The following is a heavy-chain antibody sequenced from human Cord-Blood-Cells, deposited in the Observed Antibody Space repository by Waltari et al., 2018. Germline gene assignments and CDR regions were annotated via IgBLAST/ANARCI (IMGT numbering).Heavy chain of an antibody. V-gene: IGHV4-59*01. CDR1: VAPTIVNY. Sequence: QVQLQESGPGLGSLRRTWSFPAPSLVAPTIVNYWTWTRSPHVKGLEWIGYIYYSGSTNYNPSLKSRVTISVDTSKNQFSLKLSSVTAADTAVYYCARARYCSGGSCYNWFDPWGQGTLVTVSS. D-gene: IGHD2-15*01. J-gene: IGHJ5*02. CDR2: IYYSGST. CDR3: ARARYCSGGSCYNWFDP.